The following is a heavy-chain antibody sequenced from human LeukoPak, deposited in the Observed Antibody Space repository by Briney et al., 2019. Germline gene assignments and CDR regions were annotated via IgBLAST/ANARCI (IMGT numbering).Heavy chain of an antibody. CDR2: IYHSGST. J-gene: IGHJ3*02. CDR3: AWGNYYDSSGYSDAFDI. D-gene: IGHD3-22*01. Sequence: SETPSLTCAVSGGSISSSNWWSWVRQPPGKGLEWIGEIYHSGSTNYNPSLKSRVTISVDKSKNQFSLKLSSVTAADTAVYYCAWGNYYDSSGYSDAFDIWGQGTMVTVSS. CDR1: GGSISSSNW. V-gene: IGHV4-4*02.